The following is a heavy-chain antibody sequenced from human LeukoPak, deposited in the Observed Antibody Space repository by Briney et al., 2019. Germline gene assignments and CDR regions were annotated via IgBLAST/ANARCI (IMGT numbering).Heavy chain of an antibody. Sequence: GGSLRLSCAASGFTFSSYSMNWVRQAPGKGLEWVANIKQDGSEKYYVDSVKGRFTISRDNAKNSLYLQMNSLRAEDTAVYYCARDSAWIHDYWGQGTLVTVSS. D-gene: IGHD5-12*01. CDR3: ARDSAWIHDY. V-gene: IGHV3-7*01. CDR2: IKQDGSEK. J-gene: IGHJ4*02. CDR1: GFTFSSYS.